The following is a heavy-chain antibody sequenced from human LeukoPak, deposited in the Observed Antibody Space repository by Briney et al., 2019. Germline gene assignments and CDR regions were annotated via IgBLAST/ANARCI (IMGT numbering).Heavy chain of an antibody. CDR2: FDPEDGET. CDR3: ATLKGYPLDY. CDR1: GYTFTSYY. D-gene: IGHD3-16*02. J-gene: IGHJ4*02. V-gene: IGHV1-24*01. Sequence: ASVKVSCKASGYTFTSYYMHWVRQAPGKGLEWMGGFDPEDGETIYAQKFQGRVTMTEDTSTDTAYMELSSLRSEDTAVYYCATLKGYPLDYWGQGTLVTVSS.